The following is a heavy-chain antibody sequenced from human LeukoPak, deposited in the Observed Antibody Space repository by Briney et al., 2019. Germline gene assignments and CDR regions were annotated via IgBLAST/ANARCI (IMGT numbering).Heavy chain of an antibody. D-gene: IGHD3-9*01. V-gene: IGHV1-24*01. CDR1: GYTLTELS. Sequence: ASVKVSCKVSGYTLTELSMHWVRQAPGKGLEWMGGFDPEDGETIYAQKFQGRVTMTEDTSTDTAYMELSSLRSEDTAVYYCATVPYYDILTGYYKDYWGQGTLVTVSS. CDR3: ATVPYYDILTGYYKDY. CDR2: FDPEDGET. J-gene: IGHJ4*02.